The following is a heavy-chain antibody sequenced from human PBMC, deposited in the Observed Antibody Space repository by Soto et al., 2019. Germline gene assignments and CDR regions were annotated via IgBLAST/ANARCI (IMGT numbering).Heavy chain of an antibody. CDR1: GGSISSGDYY. J-gene: IGHJ6*02. Sequence: PSETLSLTCTVSGGSISSGDYYWSWIRQPPGKGLEWIGYTYYSGSTYYNPSLKSRVTISVDTSKNQFSLKLSSVTAADTAVYYCARGLFTIFGVVTAYYGMDVWGQGTTVTVSS. CDR3: ARGLFTIFGVVTAYYGMDV. V-gene: IGHV4-30-4*01. CDR2: TYYSGST. D-gene: IGHD3-3*01.